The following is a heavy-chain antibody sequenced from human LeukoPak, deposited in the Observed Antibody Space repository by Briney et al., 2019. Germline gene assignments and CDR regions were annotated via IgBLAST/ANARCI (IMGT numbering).Heavy chain of an antibody. D-gene: IGHD1-26*01. J-gene: IGHJ1*01. Sequence: SETLSLTCTVSGGSISSSYWSWIRQPPGKGLEWIGYIYGSGSTNYNPSLKSRVTISVDTSKNLFSLKLSSVTAADTAVYYCARLQYTGSYYTVNWGAGILVTVSS. CDR2: IYGSGST. CDR1: GGSISSSY. V-gene: IGHV4-59*08. CDR3: ARLQYTGSYYTVN.